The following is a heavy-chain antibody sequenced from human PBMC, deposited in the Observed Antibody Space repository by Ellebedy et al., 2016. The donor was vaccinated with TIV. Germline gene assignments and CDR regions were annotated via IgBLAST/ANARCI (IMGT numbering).Heavy chain of an antibody. J-gene: IGHJ3*02. CDR1: GFTFSDYY. D-gene: IGHD2-15*01. CDR2: ISSSSSYT. Sequence: GESLKISXAASGFTFSDYYMSWIRQAPGKGLEWVSYISSSSSYTNYADSVKGRFTISRDNAKNSLYLQMNSLRAEDTAVYYCARKWWESFNGDDAFDIWGQGTMVTVSS. CDR3: ARKWWESFNGDDAFDI. V-gene: IGHV3-11*03.